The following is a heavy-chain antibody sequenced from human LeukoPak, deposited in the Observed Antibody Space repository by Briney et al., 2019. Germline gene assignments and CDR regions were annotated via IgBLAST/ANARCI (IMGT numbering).Heavy chain of an antibody. CDR3: ARDRVGATLYFDY. CDR2: LSGSGGTT. D-gene: IGHD1-26*01. V-gene: IGHV3-23*01. Sequence: GGSLRLSCAASGFTFSFYGMSWVRQAPGKGLEWVSALSGSGGTTYYADFMRGRFTISRDNSKNTLYLQMNSLRAEDTAVYYCARDRVGATLYFDYWGQGTLVTVSS. J-gene: IGHJ4*02. CDR1: GFTFSFYG.